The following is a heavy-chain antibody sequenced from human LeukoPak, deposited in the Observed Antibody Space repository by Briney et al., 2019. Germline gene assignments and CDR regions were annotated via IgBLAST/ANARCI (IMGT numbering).Heavy chain of an antibody. Sequence: ASETLSLTCAVSGGSISSSNWWSWVRQPPGKGLEWIGEIYHSGSTDYNPSLKSRVTISVDKSKNQFSLKLSSVTAADTAVYYCARVLSGSNSFYYYYMDVWGKGTTVTVSS. CDR2: IYHSGST. J-gene: IGHJ6*03. CDR1: GGSISSSNW. CDR3: ARVLSGSNSFYYYYMDV. D-gene: IGHD3-22*01. V-gene: IGHV4-4*02.